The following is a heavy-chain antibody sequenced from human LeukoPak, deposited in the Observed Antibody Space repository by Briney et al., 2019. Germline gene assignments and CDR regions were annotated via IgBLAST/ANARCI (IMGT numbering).Heavy chain of an antibody. CDR2: FYNSGST. Sequence: SETLSLTCTVSGGSISNNYWTWIRQPPGKGLEWIGYFYNSGSTNYNPSLKSRVTISVDTSKNQFSLKLSSVTAADTAVYYCAREYYDFWSGSFDYWGQGTLVTVSS. CDR1: GGSISNNY. J-gene: IGHJ4*02. V-gene: IGHV4-4*08. D-gene: IGHD3-3*01. CDR3: AREYYDFWSGSFDY.